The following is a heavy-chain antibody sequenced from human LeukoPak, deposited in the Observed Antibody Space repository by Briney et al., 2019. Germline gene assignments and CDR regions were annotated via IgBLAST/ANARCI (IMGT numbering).Heavy chain of an antibody. CDR3: ARTIVVVPAAMGGGWFDP. V-gene: IGHV3-23*01. D-gene: IGHD2-2*01. CDR2: ISGSGGST. J-gene: IGHJ5*02. CDR1: GFTFSSYA. Sequence: GGSLRLSCAASGFTFSSYAMSWVRQAPGKGLEWVSAISGSGGSTYYADSVKGRFTISRDNSKNTLYLQMNSLRAEDTAVYYCARTIVVVPAAMGGGWFDPWGQGTLVTVSS.